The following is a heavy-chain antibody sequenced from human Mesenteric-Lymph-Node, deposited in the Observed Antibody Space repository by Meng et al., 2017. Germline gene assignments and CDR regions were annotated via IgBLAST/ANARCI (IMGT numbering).Heavy chain of an antibody. D-gene: IGHD3-22*01. CDR1: GGSVSNGNYY. J-gene: IGHJ5*02. CDR3: ARANYFDTRGFNS. V-gene: IGHV4-61*03. Sequence: QGHLQQPGPGLEQPSPPLSLTCTVSGGSVSNGNYYWSWIRQPPGKGLEWIGYIYYSGRTDYNPSLKSRVTISVDTSKNHFSLKLSSVAAADTAVYYCARANYFDTRGFNSWGQGTLVTVSS. CDR2: IYYSGRT.